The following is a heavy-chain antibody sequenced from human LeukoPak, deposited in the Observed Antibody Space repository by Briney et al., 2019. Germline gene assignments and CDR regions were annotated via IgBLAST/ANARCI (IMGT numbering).Heavy chain of an antibody. D-gene: IGHD3-22*01. CDR1: GFTSNDHA. Sequence: GRSLRPACAASGFTSNDHAMYWVRQLPGKGLEWVSRINWNSDKIGYADSVKGRFTISRDDAKNSLFRQMNSLRAEDPALYYYARASYYYDTTGLGAVDIWGQGTRVTVSS. V-gene: IGHV3-9*02. CDR3: ARASYYYDTTGLGAVDI. CDR2: INWNSDKI. J-gene: IGHJ3*02.